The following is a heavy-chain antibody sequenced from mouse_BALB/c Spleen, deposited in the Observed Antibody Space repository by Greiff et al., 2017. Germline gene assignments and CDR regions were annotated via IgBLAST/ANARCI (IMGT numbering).Heavy chain of an antibody. D-gene: IGHD1-1*01. Sequence: EVQLKQSGAELVKPGASVKLSCTASGFNIKDTYMHWVKQRPEQGLEWIGRIDPANGNTKYDPKFQGKATITADTSSNTAYLQLSSLTSEDTAVYYCAREDGSSYLYAMDYWGQGTSVTVSS. J-gene: IGHJ4*01. CDR2: IDPANGNT. V-gene: IGHV14-3*02. CDR3: AREDGSSYLYAMDY. CDR1: GFNIKDTY.